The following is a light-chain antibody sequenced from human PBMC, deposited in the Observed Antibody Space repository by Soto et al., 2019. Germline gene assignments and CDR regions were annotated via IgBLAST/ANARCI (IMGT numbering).Light chain of an antibody. CDR3: QSYDRSSQV. Sequence: NFMLTQPHSVSESPGKTVTISCTRSSGSVVSNYVQWYQQRPGSAPTPVIYENNQRPSGVPDRFFGSIDSSSNSAYLTISGRKPEDEADYYCQSYDRSSQVFGAGTKLTVL. J-gene: IGLJ3*02. CDR1: SGSVVSNY. CDR2: ENN. V-gene: IGLV6-57*03.